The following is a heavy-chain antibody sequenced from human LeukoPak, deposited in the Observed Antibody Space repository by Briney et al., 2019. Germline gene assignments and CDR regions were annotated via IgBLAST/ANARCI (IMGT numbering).Heavy chain of an antibody. V-gene: IGHV3-74*01. D-gene: IGHD2-8*02. CDR1: GFTFSIFW. CDR2: INSDGSST. J-gene: IGHJ4*02. CDR3: ASATWSLHY. Sequence: GGSLRLSCAASGFTFSIFWMHWVRRAPGKGPVWVSRINSDGSSTDYADSVKGRFTISRDNAKNTLYLQMNSLRAEDTAMYYCASATWSLHYWGQGTLVTVSS.